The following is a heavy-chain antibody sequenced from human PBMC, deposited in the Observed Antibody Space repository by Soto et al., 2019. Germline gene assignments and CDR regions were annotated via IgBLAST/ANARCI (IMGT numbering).Heavy chain of an antibody. D-gene: IGHD3-10*01. J-gene: IGHJ4*02. Sequence: QVQLVQSGAEVKKPGASVKVSCNASGYTFTGYYMHWVRQAPGQGLEWMGWINPNSGGTNYAQKFQGWVTMIRDTSISTAYMELSRLRSDDTAVYYCARDARGDEAPMDYWGQGTLVTVSS. CDR2: INPNSGGT. CDR3: ARDARGDEAPMDY. V-gene: IGHV1-2*04. CDR1: GYTFTGYY.